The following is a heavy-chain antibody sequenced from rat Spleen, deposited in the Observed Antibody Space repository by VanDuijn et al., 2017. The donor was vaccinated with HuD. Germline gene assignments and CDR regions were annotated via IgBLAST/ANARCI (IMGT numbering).Heavy chain of an antibody. Sequence: EVQLVESGGGLVQPGRSMKLSCAASGFTFSNYYMAWVRQAPTKGLEWVATISTSGSRTYYPDSVKGRFTISRDNAKSSLYLQMNSLKSEDTATYYCASPIPDYWGQGVMVTGSS. CDR1: GFTFSNYY. J-gene: IGHJ2*01. D-gene: IGHD1-7*01. CDR3: ASPIPDY. V-gene: IGHV5-25*01. CDR2: ISTSGSRT.